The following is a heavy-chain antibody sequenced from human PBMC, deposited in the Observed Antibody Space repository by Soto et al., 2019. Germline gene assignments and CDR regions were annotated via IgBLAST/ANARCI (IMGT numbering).Heavy chain of an antibody. Sequence: VGSLRLSCAASGFTFSSYAMSWVRQAPGKGLEWVSAISGSGGSTYYADSVKGRFTISRDNSKNTLYLQMNSLRAEDTAVYYCAKGIVVVPAAPWNWFDPWGQGTLVTV. CDR1: GFTFSSYA. D-gene: IGHD2-2*01. CDR2: ISGSGGST. CDR3: AKGIVVVPAAPWNWFDP. V-gene: IGHV3-23*01. J-gene: IGHJ5*02.